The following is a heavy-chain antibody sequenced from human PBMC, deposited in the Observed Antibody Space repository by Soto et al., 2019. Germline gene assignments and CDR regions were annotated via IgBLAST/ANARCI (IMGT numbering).Heavy chain of an antibody. V-gene: IGHV3-23*01. CDR1: PFTFNTFA. CDR3: AKSGGASPYYFDY. CDR2: ISVSGGGT. J-gene: IGHJ4*02. D-gene: IGHD1-26*01. Sequence: EVQLLESGGGLVQPGGPLRLPLPASPFTFNTFAMGGFRQAPGKGLEWVSAISVSGGGTYYADSVKGRFTISRDTSKNTLYLQMNSLRADDTAVYYCAKSGGASPYYFDYWGRGTLVTVSS.